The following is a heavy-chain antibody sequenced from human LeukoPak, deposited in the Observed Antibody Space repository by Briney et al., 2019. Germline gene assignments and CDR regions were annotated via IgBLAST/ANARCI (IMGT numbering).Heavy chain of an antibody. CDR1: GFTFSNYA. CDR2: ISSAGGIPT. D-gene: IGHD3-10*01. Sequence: GGSLRLSCAASGFTFSNYAMSWARQAPGKGLEWVSTISSAGGIPTYYADSVKGRFTISRDNSKNTVYLQMNNLRAEDTAVYYCAKLPHSRGGSYSDYWGQGTLVTVSS. CDR3: AKLPHSRGGSYSDY. V-gene: IGHV3-23*01. J-gene: IGHJ4*02.